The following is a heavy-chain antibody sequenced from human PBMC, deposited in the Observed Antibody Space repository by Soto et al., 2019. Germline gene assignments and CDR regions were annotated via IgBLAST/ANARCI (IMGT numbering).Heavy chain of an antibody. CDR2: ISGSGGST. CDR3: APAATVTDYYCGMDV. CDR1: GFTFSSYA. D-gene: IGHD4-17*01. J-gene: IGHJ6*02. V-gene: IGHV3-23*01. Sequence: PGGSLRLSCAASGFTFSSYAMSWVRQAPGKGLEWVSAISGSGGSTYYADSVKGRFTISRDNSKNTLYLQMNSLRAEDTAVYYCAPAATVTDYYCGMDVWGQGTTVTVSS.